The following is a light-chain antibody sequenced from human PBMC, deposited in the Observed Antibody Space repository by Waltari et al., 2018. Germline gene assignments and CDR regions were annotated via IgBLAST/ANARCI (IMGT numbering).Light chain of an antibody. CDR2: EVS. V-gene: IGLV2-14*01. Sequence: QSALTQPASVSGSTGQSITIPCTGTRDDVGGFDYVSWYQHHPGRAPKLVIYEVSSRPSGVSDRFSGSKSGNTASLTISGLQPDDEADYYCNSYTSSSTHVFGTGTKVSVL. CDR1: RDDVGGFDY. CDR3: NSYTSSSTHV. J-gene: IGLJ1*01.